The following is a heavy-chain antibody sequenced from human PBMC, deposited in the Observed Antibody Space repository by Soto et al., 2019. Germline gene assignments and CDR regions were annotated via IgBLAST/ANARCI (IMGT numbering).Heavy chain of an antibody. CDR2: INSDGSST. Sequence: PGGSLRLSCAASGFNFSSYWMHWVRQAPGKGLVWVSRINSDGSSTSYADSVKGRFTISRDNAKNTLYLQMNSLRAEDTAVYYCVRTSLVVAAATREDYWGQGTLVTVSS. D-gene: IGHD2-15*01. CDR1: GFNFSSYW. V-gene: IGHV3-74*01. CDR3: VRTSLVVAAATREDY. J-gene: IGHJ4*02.